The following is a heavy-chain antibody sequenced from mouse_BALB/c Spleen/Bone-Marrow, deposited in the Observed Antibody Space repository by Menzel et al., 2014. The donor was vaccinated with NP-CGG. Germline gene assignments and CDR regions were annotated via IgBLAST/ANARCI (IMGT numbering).Heavy chain of an antibody. CDR3: ATYDYDGRFDY. V-gene: IGHV2-9*02. D-gene: IGHD2-4*01. Sequence: VKLMESGPGLVAPSQNLSITCTVSGFSLTNYGVHWIRQPPGKGLEWLGIIWAGGNTNYNSALMSRLSISKDNSKNQVFFKMNSLQTDDTASDYCATYDYDGRFDYWGQGTTLTVSS. J-gene: IGHJ2*01. CDR2: IWAGGNT. CDR1: GFSLTNYG.